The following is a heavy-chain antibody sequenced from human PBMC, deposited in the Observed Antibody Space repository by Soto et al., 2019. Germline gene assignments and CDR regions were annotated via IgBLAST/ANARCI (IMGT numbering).Heavy chain of an antibody. CDR1: GFTFSNYA. Sequence: EVQLLESGGGLVQPGGSLRLSCAASGFTFSNYAMTWVRQAPGKGLEWVSVITGSGGGTYFVDSVKGRFTISRDNYKHTVYLQINSLRGEDTAVYYCAKRPLAAAGFDYWGQGTLVIVSS. CDR3: AKRPLAAAGFDY. J-gene: IGHJ4*02. CDR2: ITGSGGGT. V-gene: IGHV3-23*01. D-gene: IGHD6-13*01.